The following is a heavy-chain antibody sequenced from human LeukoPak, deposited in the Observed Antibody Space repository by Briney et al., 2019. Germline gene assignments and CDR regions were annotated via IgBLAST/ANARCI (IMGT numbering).Heavy chain of an antibody. CDR3: ARDPTPILGGLDL. J-gene: IGHJ3*01. CDR2: IYYSGST. Sequence: SETLSLTCTVSGGSISSYYWSWIRQPPGKGLEWIGYIYYSGSTNYNPSLKSRVTISVDTSKNQFSLMLSSVTAADTAVYYCARDPTPILGGLDLWGQGTMVSVSS. CDR1: GGSISSYY. V-gene: IGHV4-59*08. D-gene: IGHD3-16*01.